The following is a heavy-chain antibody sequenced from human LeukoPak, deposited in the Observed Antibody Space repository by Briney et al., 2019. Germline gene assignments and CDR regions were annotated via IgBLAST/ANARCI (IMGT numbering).Heavy chain of an antibody. CDR1: GFTFSSYT. CDR2: ITSSSSYI. V-gene: IGHV3-21*01. CDR3: ARVLLGATTINYYYYYMDV. J-gene: IGHJ6*03. Sequence: GGSLRLSCAASGFTFSSYTINWVRQAPGKGLEWVSSITSSSSYINYADSAKGRFTITRDNAKNSLYLQMNSLRAEDTAVYYCARVLLGATTINYYYYYMDVWGKGTTVTVSS. D-gene: IGHD1-26*01.